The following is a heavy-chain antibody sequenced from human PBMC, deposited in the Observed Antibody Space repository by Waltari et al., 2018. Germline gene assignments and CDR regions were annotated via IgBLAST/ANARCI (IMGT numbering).Heavy chain of an antibody. CDR2: ISSSSRTI. Sequence: EVQLVESGGGLVQPGGSLRLSCAASGFTFSSYSMNWVRQAPGKGLEWVSYISSSSRTIYYADAVKGRFTISRDNARNSLFLQMNSLRAEDTAVYYCAREAPGGYYYYYYMDVWGKGTTVTVSS. CDR1: GFTFSSYS. V-gene: IGHV3-48*04. CDR3: AREAPGGYYYYYYMDV. J-gene: IGHJ6*03. D-gene: IGHD3-16*01.